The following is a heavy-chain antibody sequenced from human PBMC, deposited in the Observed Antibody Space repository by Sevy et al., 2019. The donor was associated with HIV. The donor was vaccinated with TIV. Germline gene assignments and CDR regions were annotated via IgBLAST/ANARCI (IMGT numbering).Heavy chain of an antibody. CDR1: GFTFSSYA. Sequence: GSLRLSCAASGFTFSSYAMHWVRQAPGKGLEWVAVISYDGSNKYYADSVKGRFTISRDNSKNTLYLQMNSLRAEDTAVYYCARGGYYYDSSGYPNDFYYFDYWGQGTLVTVSS. V-gene: IGHV3-30-3*01. CDR3: ARGGYYYDSSGYPNDFYYFDY. D-gene: IGHD3-22*01. J-gene: IGHJ4*02. CDR2: ISYDGSNK.